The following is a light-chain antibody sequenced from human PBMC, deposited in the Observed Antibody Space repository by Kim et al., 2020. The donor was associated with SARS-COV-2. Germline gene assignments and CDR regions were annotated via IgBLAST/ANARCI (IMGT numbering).Light chain of an antibody. Sequence: DIQMTQSPSTLSAFVGDRVTITCRASQNINNYLAWYQQKPGKAPKLLIYKASSLQSGVPSKFNGSGSGTEFTLTISSLQPDDFASYYCQHYSSYVNSFGQGTKLEI. CDR1: QNINNY. CDR3: QHYSSYVNS. CDR2: KAS. V-gene: IGKV1-5*03. J-gene: IGKJ2*03.